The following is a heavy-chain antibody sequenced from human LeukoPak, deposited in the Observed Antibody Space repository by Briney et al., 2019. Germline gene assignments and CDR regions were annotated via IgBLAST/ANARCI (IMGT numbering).Heavy chain of an antibody. CDR2: IYYSGST. V-gene: IGHV4-59*12. CDR1: GGSISSYY. Sequence: SETLSLTCTVSGGSISSYYWSWIRQPPGKGLEWIGYIYYSGSTNYNPSLKSRVTMSVDTSKNRFSLKLSSVTAADTAVYYCARASRRSSNYYYYYMDVWAKGPRSPSP. D-gene: IGHD6-6*01. CDR3: ARASRRSSNYYYYYMDV. J-gene: IGHJ6*03.